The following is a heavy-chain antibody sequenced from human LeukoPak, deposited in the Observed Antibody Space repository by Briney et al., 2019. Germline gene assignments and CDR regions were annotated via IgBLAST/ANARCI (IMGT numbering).Heavy chain of an antibody. CDR3: AIEDGGDTFDI. Sequence: PGGSLRLSCAASGFTFSSYEMNWVRQAPGKGLEWVSYTSASASSIYYADSVKGRFTISRDNAKNSLYLQMNSLRAEDTAVYYCAIEDGGDTFDIWGQGTMVTVSS. D-gene: IGHD2-15*01. V-gene: IGHV3-48*03. J-gene: IGHJ3*02. CDR2: TSASASSI. CDR1: GFTFSSYE.